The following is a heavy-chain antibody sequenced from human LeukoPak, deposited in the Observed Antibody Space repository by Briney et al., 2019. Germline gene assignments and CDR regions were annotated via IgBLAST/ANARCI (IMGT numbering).Heavy chain of an antibody. D-gene: IGHD1-26*01. CDR1: GFTFSSYA. V-gene: IGHV3-23*01. CDR3: AKASRPMVGAFSPLDN. Sequence: GGSLRLSCAASGFTFSSYAMSWVHQAPGRGLECVSAISGSGDSTYYADPVKGRFTISRDNSKNTLYLQMNSLRAEDTAVYYCAKASRPMVGAFSPLDNWGQGTLVTVSS. J-gene: IGHJ4*02. CDR2: ISGSGDST.